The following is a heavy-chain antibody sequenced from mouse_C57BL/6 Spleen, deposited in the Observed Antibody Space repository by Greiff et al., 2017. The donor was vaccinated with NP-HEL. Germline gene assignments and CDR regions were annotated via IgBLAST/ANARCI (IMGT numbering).Heavy chain of an antibody. J-gene: IGHJ2*01. CDR1: GYTFTEYT. V-gene: IGHV1-62-2*01. D-gene: IGHD2-4*01. CDR2: FYPGSGSI. Sequence: QVHVKQSGAELVKPGASVKLSCKASGYTFTEYTIHWVKQRSGQGLEWIGWFYPGSGSIKYNEKFKDKATLTADKSSSTVYMELSRLTSEDSAVYFCARHEVSIYYDYGQLDYWGQGTTLTVSS. CDR3: ARHEVSIYYDYGQLDY.